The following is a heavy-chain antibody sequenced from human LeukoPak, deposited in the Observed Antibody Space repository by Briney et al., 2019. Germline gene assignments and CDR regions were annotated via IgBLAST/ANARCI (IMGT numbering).Heavy chain of an antibody. J-gene: IGHJ5*01. CDR3: AGTTNAWFDP. D-gene: IGHD1-26*01. V-gene: IGHV4-59*01. Sequence: PSETLSLTCTVSGGSISSYYWSWIRQPPGKGLEWIGYIYYSGSTNYNPSLKSRVTISVDTSKNQFSLKLSSVTAADTAVYYCAGTTNAWFDPWGQGTTVTVSS. CDR2: IYYSGST. CDR1: GGSISSYY.